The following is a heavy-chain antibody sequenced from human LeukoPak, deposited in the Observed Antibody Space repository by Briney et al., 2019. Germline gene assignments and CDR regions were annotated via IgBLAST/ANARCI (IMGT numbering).Heavy chain of an antibody. Sequence: GESLKISCKGSGYSFTSYWIGWVRQIPGKGLEWMGIIYPGDSETRYSPSFQGQVTISADKSIRIAYLQWNSLKTSDTAMYYCARPLRYSSGWPPVGYWGQGTLVTVSS. J-gene: IGHJ4*02. D-gene: IGHD6-19*01. V-gene: IGHV5-51*01. CDR1: GYSFTSYW. CDR3: ARPLRYSSGWPPVGY. CDR2: IYPGDSET.